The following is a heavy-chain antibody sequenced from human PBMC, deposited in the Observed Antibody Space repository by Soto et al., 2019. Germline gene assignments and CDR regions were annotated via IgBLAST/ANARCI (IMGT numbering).Heavy chain of an antibody. CDR1: GGSFSGYY. V-gene: IGHV4-34*01. Sequence: QVQLQQWGAGLLKPSETLSLTCAVYGGSFSGYYWSWIRQPPGKGLEWIGEINHSGSTNYNPSLKSRVTISGDTSKNQFSLKLSSVTAADTAVYYCARAGWLSTVVPSAGFGPWGQGTLVTVSS. CDR3: ARAGWLSTVVPSAGFGP. J-gene: IGHJ5*02. CDR2: INHSGST. D-gene: IGHD5-12*01.